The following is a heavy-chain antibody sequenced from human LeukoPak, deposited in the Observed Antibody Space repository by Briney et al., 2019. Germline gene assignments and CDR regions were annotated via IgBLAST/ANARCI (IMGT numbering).Heavy chain of an antibody. CDR2: IIPILGIA. D-gene: IGHD6-19*01. Sequence: GASVKVSCKASGGTFSSYAIIWVRQAPGQGLEWMGRIIPILGIANYAQKFQGRVTITADKSTSTAYMELSSLRSEDTAVYYCARDSSGWYLFDYWGQGTLVTVSS. J-gene: IGHJ4*02. CDR1: GGTFSSYA. CDR3: ARDSSGWYLFDY. V-gene: IGHV1-69*04.